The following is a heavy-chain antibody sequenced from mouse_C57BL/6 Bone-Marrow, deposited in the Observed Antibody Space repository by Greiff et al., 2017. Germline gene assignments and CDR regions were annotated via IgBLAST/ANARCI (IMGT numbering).Heavy chain of an antibody. V-gene: IGHV1-64*01. Sequence: QVQLKESGAELVKPGASVKLSCKASGYTFTSYWMHWVKQRPGQGLEWIGMIHPNSGSTNYNEKFKSKATLTVDKSSSTAYMQLSSLTSEDSAVYYCARWYNSLGDYWGQGTSVTVSS. CDR3: ARWYNSLGDY. CDR2: IHPNSGST. CDR1: GYTFTSYW. D-gene: IGHD3-1*01. J-gene: IGHJ4*01.